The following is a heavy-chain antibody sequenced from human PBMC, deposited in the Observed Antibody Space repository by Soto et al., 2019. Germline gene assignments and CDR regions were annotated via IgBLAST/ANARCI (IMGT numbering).Heavy chain of an antibody. V-gene: IGHV3-30*18. D-gene: IGHD1-26*01. CDR3: VKEMPPHWDYDH. CDR1: GFTFNTYG. CDR2: ISHDGSNK. Sequence: QVQLVESGGGVVQPGRSLRLSCAASGFTFNTYGMHWVRQAPGKGLEWVAIISHDGSNKYYADSVKGRFTISRDNSKNSLSLQMDSLRTEDTVIYYCVKEMPPHWDYDHWGQGTLVTVSS. J-gene: IGHJ5*02.